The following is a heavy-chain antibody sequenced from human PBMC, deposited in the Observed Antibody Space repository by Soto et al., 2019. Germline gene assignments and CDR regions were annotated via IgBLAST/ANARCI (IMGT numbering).Heavy chain of an antibody. V-gene: IGHV3-74*01. CDR3: AKPLPNHGGFVY. CDR2: INSDGSST. CDR1: GFTFSSYW. Sequence: EVQLVESGGGLVQPGGSLRLSCAASGFTFSSYWMHWVRQAPGKGLVWVSRINSDGSSTSYADSVKGRFTISRDNAKNALYLQMNSLRADDTAVYYCAKPLPNHGGFVYWGQGTLVTVSS. J-gene: IGHJ4*02.